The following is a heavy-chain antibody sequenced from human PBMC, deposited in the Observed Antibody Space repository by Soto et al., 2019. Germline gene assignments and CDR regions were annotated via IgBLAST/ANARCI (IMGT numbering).Heavy chain of an antibody. D-gene: IGHD4-4*01. CDR2: IYHSGST. J-gene: IGHJ6*02. CDR3: ARARHYSKLPTTYGMDV. Sequence: PSETLSLTCAVSGGSISSGGYSWSWILQPPGKGLEWIGYIYHSGSTYYNPSLKSRVTISVDRSKNQFSLKLSSVTAADTAVYYCARARHYSKLPTTYGMDVWGQGTTVTVSS. V-gene: IGHV4-30-2*01. CDR1: GGSISSGGYS.